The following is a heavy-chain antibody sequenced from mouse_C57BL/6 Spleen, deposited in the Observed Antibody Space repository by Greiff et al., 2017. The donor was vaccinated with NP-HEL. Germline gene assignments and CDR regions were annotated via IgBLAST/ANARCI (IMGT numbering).Heavy chain of an antibody. V-gene: IGHV1-50*01. CDR1: GYTFTSYW. CDR2: IDPSDSYT. Sequence: QVQLQQPGAELVKPGASVKLSCKASGYTFTSYWMQWVKQRPGQGLEWIGEIDPSDSYTNYNQKFKGKATLTVDTSSSTAYMQLSSLTSEDSAVYYCARSGDQGAYWGQRTLVTVSA. J-gene: IGHJ3*01. CDR3: ARSGDQGAY. D-gene: IGHD3-3*01.